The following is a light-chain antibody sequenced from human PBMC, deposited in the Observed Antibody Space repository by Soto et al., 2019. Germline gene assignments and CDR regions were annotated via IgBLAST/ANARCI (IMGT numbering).Light chain of an antibody. CDR1: QNINTW. J-gene: IGKJ1*01. Sequence: IQMTQSPSTLSASVGDRVTITCRASQNINTWLAWYQQKPGKAPRLLIYRASSIENGVPSRFGGSGSGTQFIFTISSLQPDDSASYYCQQYSSDSTFGQGTKVEIK. CDR2: RAS. CDR3: QQYSSDST. V-gene: IGKV1-5*03.